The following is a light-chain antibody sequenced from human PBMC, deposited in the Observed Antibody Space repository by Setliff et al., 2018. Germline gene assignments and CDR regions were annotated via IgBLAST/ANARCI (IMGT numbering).Light chain of an antibody. CDR2: RNN. CDR1: SSNIGSNT. J-gene: IGLJ1*01. Sequence: QSALTQPPSASGTPGQRVTISCSGSSSNIGSNTVNWYQQLPGTAPKLLIYRNNQRPSGVPDRFSGSKSGTPASLAISGLQSEDEADYYCAAWDDSLNGEVFGTGTKVTVL. CDR3: AAWDDSLNGEV. V-gene: IGLV1-44*01.